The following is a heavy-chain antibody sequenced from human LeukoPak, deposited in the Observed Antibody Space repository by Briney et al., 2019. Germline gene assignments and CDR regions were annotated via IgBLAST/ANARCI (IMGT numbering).Heavy chain of an antibody. CDR3: ARDYNYCPADS. J-gene: IGHJ4*02. D-gene: IGHD3-22*01. V-gene: IGHV3-7*03. CDR1: GFTFSNFW. Sequence: GGSLRLSCAASGFTFSNFWMTWVRQTPGKGLEWVANIRGNGNDKNYVDSVKGRFTISRDNAKNSFYLQMNSLRADDTAVYYCARDYNYCPADSWGQGTLVTVSS. CDR2: IRGNGNDK.